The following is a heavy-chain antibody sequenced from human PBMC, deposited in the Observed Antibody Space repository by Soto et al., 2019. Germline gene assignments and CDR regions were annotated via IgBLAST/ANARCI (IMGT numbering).Heavy chain of an antibody. D-gene: IGHD6-13*01. CDR2: IIPIFGTA. V-gene: IGHV1-69*13. CDR1: GGTFSSYA. CDR3: AGTPGIAAAGTFVYSYGMDV. J-gene: IGHJ6*02. Sequence: SVKVSCKASGGTFSSYAISWVRQAPGQGLEWMGGIIPIFGTANYAQKFQGRVTITADESTSTAYMELSSLRSEDTAVYYCAGTPGIAAAGTFVYSYGMDVWGQGTTVTVSS.